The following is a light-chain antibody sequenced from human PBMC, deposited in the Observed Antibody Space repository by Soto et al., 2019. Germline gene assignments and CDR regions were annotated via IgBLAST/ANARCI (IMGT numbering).Light chain of an antibody. CDR3: QQYGTYLWT. Sequence: DIQMTQSPSTLSASVGDRVTITCRASQSISSWLAWYQQKPGKAPKLLIYDASSLESGVPSRFSGSGSGADFTLTISSLQPDDFATYYCQQYGTYLWTFGQGTKVDIK. J-gene: IGKJ1*01. CDR1: QSISSW. V-gene: IGKV1-5*01. CDR2: DAS.